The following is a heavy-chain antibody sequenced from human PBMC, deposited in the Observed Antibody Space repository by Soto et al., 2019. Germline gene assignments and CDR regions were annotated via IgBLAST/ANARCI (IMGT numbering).Heavy chain of an antibody. J-gene: IGHJ4*02. D-gene: IGHD3-10*01. Sequence: PSETLSLTCTVSGGSISSGGYYWSWIRQHPGKGLEWIGYIYYSGSTYYNPSLKSRVTISVDTSKNQFSLKLSSVTAADTAVYYCARVSDYYGSGSYYARFDYWGQGTLVTVSS. V-gene: IGHV4-31*03. CDR3: ARVSDYYGSGSYYARFDY. CDR2: IYYSGST. CDR1: GGSISSGGYY.